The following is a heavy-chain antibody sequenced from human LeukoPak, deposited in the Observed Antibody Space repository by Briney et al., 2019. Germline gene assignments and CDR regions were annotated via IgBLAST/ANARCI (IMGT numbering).Heavy chain of an antibody. CDR2: IIPIFGTA. V-gene: IGHV1-69*06. CDR3: ARGGYCSSTSCYVGAFDI. Sequence: ASVKVSCKASGGTFSSYAISWVRQAPGQGLEWMGGIIPIFGTANYAQKFQGRVTITADKSTSTAYMELSSLRSEDTAVYYCARGGYCSSTSCYVGAFDIWGQGTMVAVSS. J-gene: IGHJ3*02. CDR1: GGTFSSYA. D-gene: IGHD2-2*01.